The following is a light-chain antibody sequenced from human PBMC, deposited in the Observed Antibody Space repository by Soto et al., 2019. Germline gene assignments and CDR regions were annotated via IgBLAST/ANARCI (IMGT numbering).Light chain of an antibody. Sequence: QSALTQPASVSGSPGQSITISCTGTSSDVGSYNLVSWYQQHPGKAPKLMIYEVSKRPSGVSNRFSGSKSGNTASLTISGLQAEDEADYYCYSYAGSSTLGAVFGGGTQLTVL. J-gene: IGLJ7*01. V-gene: IGLV2-23*02. CDR2: EVS. CDR3: YSYAGSSTLGAV. CDR1: SSDVGSYNL.